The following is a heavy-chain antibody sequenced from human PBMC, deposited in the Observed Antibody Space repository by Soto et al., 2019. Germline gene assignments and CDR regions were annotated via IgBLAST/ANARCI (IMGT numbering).Heavy chain of an antibody. D-gene: IGHD5-12*01. V-gene: IGHV3-74*01. Sequence: EVQLVESGGGLVQPGGSLRLYCVAPGFNISSYWMHWVRQAPGKGLVWVSRIHIDGSSISYTDSVRGRFTISRDNAKNTAHLQMNSLKADDTAVYYCARGGATIQYLWGQGTLVTLSS. CDR2: IHIDGSSI. CDR3: ARGGATIQYL. CDR1: GFNISSYW. J-gene: IGHJ5*02.